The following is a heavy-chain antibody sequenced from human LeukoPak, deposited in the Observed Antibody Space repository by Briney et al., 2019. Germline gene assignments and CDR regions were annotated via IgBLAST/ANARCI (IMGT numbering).Heavy chain of an antibody. CDR2: VYSGGST. CDR3: SAERAGTIVDY. V-gene: IGHV4-59*05. Sequence: SETLSLTCAVYGGSFSGYYWGWIRQPPGKGLEWIGSVYSGGSTYFNPSLRSRVTISVDTSKNQFSLRLNSVTAADTAVYYCSAERAGTIVDYWGQGTLVTVSS. D-gene: IGHD1-7*01. J-gene: IGHJ4*02. CDR1: GGSFSGYY.